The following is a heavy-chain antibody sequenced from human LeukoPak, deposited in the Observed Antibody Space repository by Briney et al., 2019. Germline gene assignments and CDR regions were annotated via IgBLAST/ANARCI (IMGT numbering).Heavy chain of an antibody. J-gene: IGHJ2*01. V-gene: IGHV1-69*01. D-gene: IGHD3-22*01. CDR3: ARRYNSSGYSPLYWYFDL. CDR2: XIXIFGTA. Sequence: XWVRXAPGXGXEXMGXXIXIFGTANYAQKFQGRVTITADESTSTAYMELSSLRSEDTAVYYCARRYNSSGYSPLYWYFDLWGRGTLVTVSS.